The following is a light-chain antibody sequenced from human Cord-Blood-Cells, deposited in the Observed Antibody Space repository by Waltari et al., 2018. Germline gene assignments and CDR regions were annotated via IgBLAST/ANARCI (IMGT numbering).Light chain of an antibody. CDR3: QQSYSTPYT. V-gene: IGKV1-39*01. J-gene: IGKJ2*01. Sequence: DIQMTQSPSSLSASVGDRVTITCRARQGISSYLNWYQQKPGKAPKLLIYAASSLQSGVPSTFSGSGAGTDFTLNISSLQPEDFPAYYCQQSYSTPYTFGQGTKLEIK. CDR2: AAS. CDR1: QGISSY.